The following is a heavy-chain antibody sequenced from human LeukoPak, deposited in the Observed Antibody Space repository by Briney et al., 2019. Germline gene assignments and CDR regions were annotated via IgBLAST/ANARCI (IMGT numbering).Heavy chain of an antibody. CDR3: ARESGYSGSLLVL. Sequence: GGSLRLSCAASGFTFSSYAMHWVRQAPGKGLEWVAVISYDGSNKYYADSVKGRFTISRDNSKNTLYLQMNSLRAEDTAVYYCARESGYSGSLLVLWGQGTLVTVSS. V-gene: IGHV3-30-3*01. CDR2: ISYDGSNK. D-gene: IGHD1-26*01. J-gene: IGHJ4*02. CDR1: GFTFSSYA.